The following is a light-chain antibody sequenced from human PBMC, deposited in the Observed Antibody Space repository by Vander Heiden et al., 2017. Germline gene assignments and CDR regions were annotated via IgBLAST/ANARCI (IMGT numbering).Light chain of an antibody. V-gene: IGKV1-39*01. CDR1: QSIADY. CDR3: QQTDSTPRWT. J-gene: IGKJ1*01. CDR2: ATS. Sequence: DIQMTQSPSSLSASVGDRVTITCRASQSIADYLNWYQQKPGKAPKLLIYATSSLQGGVPSRFSGSGSGTDFTLTIRTLQPEDFATYYCQQTDSTPRWTFGQGTRVEIK.